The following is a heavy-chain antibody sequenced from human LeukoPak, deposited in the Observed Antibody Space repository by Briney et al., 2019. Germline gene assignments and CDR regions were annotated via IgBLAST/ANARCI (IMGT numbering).Heavy chain of an antibody. Sequence: GGSLRLSCAASGFTFSSYAMSWVRQAPGKGLEWVSAISGSGGSTYYADSVKGRFTISRDNSKNTLYLQMNSLRAEDTAVYYCAKSVAKGVWSGSLMDVWDQGTTVTVSS. J-gene: IGHJ6*02. V-gene: IGHV3-23*01. D-gene: IGHD3-3*01. CDR1: GFTFSSYA. CDR2: ISGSGGST. CDR3: AKSVAKGVWSGSLMDV.